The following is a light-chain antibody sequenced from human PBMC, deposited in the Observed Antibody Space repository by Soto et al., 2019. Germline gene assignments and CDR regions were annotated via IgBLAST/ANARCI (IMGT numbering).Light chain of an antibody. CDR2: SND. CDR3: AAWDDSLNGRV. J-gene: IGLJ2*01. CDR1: SSNIGSNT. Sequence: QSVLTQPPSASGTPGQRVTISCSGSSSNIGSNTVNWYQQLPGTAPKLVFYSNDQRPSGVPDRFSGSKSATSASLAISGLQSEDEADYYCAAWDDSLNGRVFGGGTKLTVL. V-gene: IGLV1-44*01.